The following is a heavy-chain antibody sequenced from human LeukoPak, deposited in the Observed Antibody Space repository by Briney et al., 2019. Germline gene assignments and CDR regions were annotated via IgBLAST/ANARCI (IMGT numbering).Heavy chain of an antibody. V-gene: IGHV4-34*01. D-gene: IGHD4-11*01. CDR3: ARGLVTTVTNAFDI. Sequence: PSETLSLTCAVYGGSFSGYYWSWIRQPPGKGLEWIGEINHSGSTNYNPSLKSRVTISVDTSKNQFSLKLSSATAADTAVYYCARGLVTTVTNAFDIWGQGTMVTVSS. J-gene: IGHJ3*02. CDR2: INHSGST. CDR1: GGSFSGYY.